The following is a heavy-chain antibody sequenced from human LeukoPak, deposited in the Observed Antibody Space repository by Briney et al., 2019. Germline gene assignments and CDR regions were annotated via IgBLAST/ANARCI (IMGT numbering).Heavy chain of an antibody. V-gene: IGHV3-33*01. CDR3: ARDWNSSGQLI. D-gene: IGHD3-22*01. CDR2: IWYDGSNK. Sequence: GRSLRLSCAASGFTFSSYGMHWVRQAPGKGLEWVAVIWYDGSNKYYADSVKGRLTISRDNSKNTLYLQMNSLRAEDTAVYYCARDWNSSGQLIWGQGTLVTVSS. J-gene: IGHJ4*02. CDR1: GFTFSSYG.